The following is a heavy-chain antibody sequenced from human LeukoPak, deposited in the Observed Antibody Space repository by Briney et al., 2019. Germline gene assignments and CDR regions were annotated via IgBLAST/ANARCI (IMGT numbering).Heavy chain of an antibody. CDR2: ISSSSSYI. CDR3: ARGGGYGFQH. CDR1: GFPFSSYS. Sequence: GGSLRLSCSPSGFPFSSYSMNWVRQAPGKGLEWVSSISSSSSYIYYADSVKGRFTISRDNAKNSLYLQMNSLRAEDTAVYYCARGGGYGFQHWGQGTLVTVSS. J-gene: IGHJ1*01. D-gene: IGHD2-15*01. V-gene: IGHV3-21*01.